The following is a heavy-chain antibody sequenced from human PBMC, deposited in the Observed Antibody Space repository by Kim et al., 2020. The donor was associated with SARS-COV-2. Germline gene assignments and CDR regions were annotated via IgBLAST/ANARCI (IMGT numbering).Heavy chain of an antibody. Sequence: GGSLRLSCAASGFTFSSYSMNWVRQAPGKGLEWVSYISSSSSTIYYADSVKGRFTISRDNAKNSLYLQMNSLRDEDTAVYYCARDALTVVGWLQQKHFDYWGQGTLVTVSS. V-gene: IGHV3-48*02. CDR3: ARDALTVVGWLQQKHFDY. J-gene: IGHJ4*02. CDR1: GFTFSSYS. D-gene: IGHD1-26*01. CDR2: ISSSSSTI.